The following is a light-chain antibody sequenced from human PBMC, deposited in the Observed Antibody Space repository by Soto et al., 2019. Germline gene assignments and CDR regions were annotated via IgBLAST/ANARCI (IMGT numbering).Light chain of an antibody. V-gene: IGLV2-14*01. J-gene: IGLJ2*01. CDR1: SSDVGGYNY. CDR3: SSYTSSSTDDVV. Sequence: QSALTQPASVSGSPGQSITISCTGTSSDVGGYNYVSWYQQHPGKAPKLMIYDVSNRPSGVSNRFSGSKSGNTASLTISGLQAEDEADYYCSSYTSSSTDDVVFGGGTQLTVL. CDR2: DVS.